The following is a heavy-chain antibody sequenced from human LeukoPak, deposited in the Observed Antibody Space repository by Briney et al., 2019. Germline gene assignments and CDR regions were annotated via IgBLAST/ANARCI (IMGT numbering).Heavy chain of an antibody. CDR3: ATLWLQDY. Sequence: SVKVSCKASGYTFTSYAMNWVRQAPGQGLEWMGGIIPIFGTANYAQKFQGRVTITADESTSTAYMELSSPRAEDTAVYYCATLWLQDYWGQGTLVTVSS. V-gene: IGHV1-69*13. CDR1: GYTFTSYA. CDR2: IIPIFGTA. D-gene: IGHD5-18*01. J-gene: IGHJ4*02.